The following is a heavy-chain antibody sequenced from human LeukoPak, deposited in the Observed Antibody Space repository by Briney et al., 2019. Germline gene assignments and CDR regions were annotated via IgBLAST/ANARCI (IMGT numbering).Heavy chain of an antibody. Sequence: PGGSLRLSCAASGFTFSSYSMNWVRQAPGKGLEWVSSISSSSSYIYYADSVKGRFTISRDNAKNSLYLQMNSLRAEDTAVHYCARAREWCSSTSCYDDAFDIWGQGTMVTVSS. CDR3: ARAREWCSSTSCYDDAFDI. V-gene: IGHV3-21*01. CDR2: ISSSSSYI. J-gene: IGHJ3*02. CDR1: GFTFSSYS. D-gene: IGHD2-2*01.